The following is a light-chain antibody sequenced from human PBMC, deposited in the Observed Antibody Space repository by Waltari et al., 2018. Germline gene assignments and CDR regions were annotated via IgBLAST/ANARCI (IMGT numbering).Light chain of an antibody. J-gene: IGKJ4*01. CDR1: QSVSSY. CDR3: QHYTEQPLT. CDR2: AAS. V-gene: IGKV1-39*01. Sequence: DIQMTQSPSSLSASVGDRVTITCRASQSVSSYLNWYQQKPGKAPRLLIYAASSLQSGVPARFSGSGSGTEFTLTISSLQSEDVAVYFCQHYTEQPLTFGGGTKVEIK.